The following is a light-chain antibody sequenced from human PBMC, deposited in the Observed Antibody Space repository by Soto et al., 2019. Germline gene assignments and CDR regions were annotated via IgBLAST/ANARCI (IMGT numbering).Light chain of an antibody. Sequence: NFMLTQPHSVSESPGKTVTISCTRSSGSIASNYVQWYQQRPGSAPTTVIFEDNQRPSGVPDRFSGSIDSSSNSASLTISGLKTEDEADYYCQSSDSSNQVVFGGGTQVTVL. V-gene: IGLV6-57*03. CDR1: SGSIASNY. CDR3: QSSDSSNQVV. J-gene: IGLJ2*01. CDR2: EDN.